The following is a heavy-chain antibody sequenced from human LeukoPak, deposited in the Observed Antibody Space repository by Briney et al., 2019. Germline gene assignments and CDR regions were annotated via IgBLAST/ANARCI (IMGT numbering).Heavy chain of an antibody. CDR3: AKDRVRYFDY. D-gene: IGHD3-22*01. CDR1: GFTFSTYA. J-gene: IGHJ4*02. V-gene: IGHV3-23*01. Sequence: GGSLRLSCAASGFTFSTYAMSWVRQAPGKGLEWVSTISGGGGSTYYADSVKGRFTISRYNSKNTMYLQMNSLTAEDTAVYYCAKDRVRYFDYWGQGTLVTVSS. CDR2: ISGGGGST.